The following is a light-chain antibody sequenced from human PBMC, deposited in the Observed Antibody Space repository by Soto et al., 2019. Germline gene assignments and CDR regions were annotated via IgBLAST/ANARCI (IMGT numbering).Light chain of an antibody. CDR3: AAWDDSLNGSV. J-gene: IGLJ2*01. CDR2: SNN. V-gene: IGLV1-44*01. CDR1: SSNIGSNT. Sequence: QAVVTQPPSASGTPGQRVTISCSGSSSNIGSNTVNWYQQLPGTAPKLLIYSNNQRPSGVPERFSGSKSGTSASLAISGLQSEDEADYYCAAWDDSLNGSVFGGGTKVTVL.